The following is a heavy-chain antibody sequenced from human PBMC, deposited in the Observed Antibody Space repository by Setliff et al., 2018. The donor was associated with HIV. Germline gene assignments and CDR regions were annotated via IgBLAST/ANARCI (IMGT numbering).Heavy chain of an antibody. Sequence: ASVKVSCKASGYTFTDYHIHWVQQAPGKGLEWMGRVDPADGEAMYAEKFQGRVTITADTSRDTAYMELTSLRSDDTAVYYCATLGGYYGSGTRNRPYTRLGPWGQGTLVTVSS. D-gene: IGHD3-10*01. J-gene: IGHJ5*02. CDR3: ATLGGYYGSGTRNRPYTRLGP. V-gene: IGHV1-69-2*01. CDR1: GYTFTDYH. CDR2: VDPADGEA.